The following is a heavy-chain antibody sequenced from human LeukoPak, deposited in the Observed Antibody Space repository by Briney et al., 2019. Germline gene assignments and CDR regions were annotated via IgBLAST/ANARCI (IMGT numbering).Heavy chain of an antibody. CDR3: VRFGLTSSLDY. Sequence: GESLKISCKGSGYRFTNYWIGWVRQMPGKGLEWMGIIYPGDSETRYSPSFQGQVTISANKSISTAYLQWSSLKASDTAMYYCVRFGLTSSLDYWGQGTLVTVSS. V-gene: IGHV5-51*01. D-gene: IGHD6-13*01. CDR1: GYRFTNYW. J-gene: IGHJ4*02. CDR2: IYPGDSET.